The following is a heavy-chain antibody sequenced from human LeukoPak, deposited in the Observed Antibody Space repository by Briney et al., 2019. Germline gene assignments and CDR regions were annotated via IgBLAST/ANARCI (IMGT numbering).Heavy chain of an antibody. CDR1: GFTFTNNF. Sequence: GGSLRLSCAASGFTFTNNFMSWIRQAPGKGLEWVSYISSSGSTIYYADSVKGRFTISRDNAKNSLYLQMNSLRAEDTAVYYCASFRVRGPARRSLTQGGADYWGQGTLVTVSS. V-gene: IGHV3-11*01. J-gene: IGHJ4*02. CDR3: ASFRVRGPARRSLTQGGADY. D-gene: IGHD3-10*01. CDR2: ISSSGSTI.